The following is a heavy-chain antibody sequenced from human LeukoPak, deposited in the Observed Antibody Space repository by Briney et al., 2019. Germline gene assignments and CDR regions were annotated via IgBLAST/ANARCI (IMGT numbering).Heavy chain of an antibody. Sequence: PGGSLRLSCAASGFTFDDYAMHWVRQAPGKGLEWVSGISWNSGSIGYADSVKGRFTISRDNAKNSLYLQMNSLRAEDTALYYCAKDSVGATWRYFDYWGQGTLVTVSS. V-gene: IGHV3-9*01. J-gene: IGHJ4*02. D-gene: IGHD1-26*01. CDR2: ISWNSGSI. CDR1: GFTFDDYA. CDR3: AKDSVGATWRYFDY.